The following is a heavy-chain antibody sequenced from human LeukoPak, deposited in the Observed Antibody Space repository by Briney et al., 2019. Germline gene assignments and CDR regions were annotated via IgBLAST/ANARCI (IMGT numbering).Heavy chain of an antibody. D-gene: IGHD1-14*01. J-gene: IGHJ3*02. Sequence: SETLSLTCTVPGGSISKYYWSWIRQPADKGLEWIGRIHTSGTTHYNPSLESRVTLSVDTSTNQFSLRLTSVTATDTAVYYCARLHLPAHEGAFDIWGRGTMVTVSS. V-gene: IGHV4-4*07. CDR2: IHTSGTT. CDR1: GGSISKYY. CDR3: ARLHLPAHEGAFDI.